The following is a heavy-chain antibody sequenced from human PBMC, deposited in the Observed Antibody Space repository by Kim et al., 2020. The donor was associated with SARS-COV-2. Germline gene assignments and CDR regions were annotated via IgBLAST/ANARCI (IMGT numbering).Heavy chain of an antibody. J-gene: IGHJ6*02. Sequence: VKGRFTISRDNSKNTLYLQMNSLRAEDTAVYYCARVQQLVENYYYYGMDVWGQGTTVTVSS. V-gene: IGHV3-30*01. D-gene: IGHD6-13*01. CDR3: ARVQQLVENYYYYGMDV.